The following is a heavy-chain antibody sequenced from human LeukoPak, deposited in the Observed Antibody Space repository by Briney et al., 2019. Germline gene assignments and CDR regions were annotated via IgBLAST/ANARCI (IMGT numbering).Heavy chain of an antibody. J-gene: IGHJ4*02. D-gene: IGHD1-26*01. CDR2: ISSSSSTI. V-gene: IGHV3-48*01. CDR3: ARSGSYRLDY. Sequence: GGSLRLSCAASGFTFSSYNMNWVRQAPGKGLEWVSYISSSSSTIYYVDSVKGRFTISRDNAKNSLYLQMNSLRAEDTAVYYCARSGSYRLDYWGQGTLVTVSS. CDR1: GFTFSSYN.